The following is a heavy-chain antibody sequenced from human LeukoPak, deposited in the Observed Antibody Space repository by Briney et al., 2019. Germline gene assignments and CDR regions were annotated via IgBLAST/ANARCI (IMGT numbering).Heavy chain of an antibody. CDR2: IYYTGGT. D-gene: IGHD1-26*01. V-gene: IGHV4-59*03. Sequence: PSETLSLTCSVSSGSISGYYWSWIRQPPGKGLEWIGYIYYTGGTNYNPTLSGRVTMSLDTSRDQLSLNLTSVTAADTAVYYCAXXXXXXXGRKRRAYFDYWGHGALVTVSS. J-gene: IGHJ4*01. CDR1: SGSISGYY. CDR3: AXXXXXXXGRKRRAYFDY.